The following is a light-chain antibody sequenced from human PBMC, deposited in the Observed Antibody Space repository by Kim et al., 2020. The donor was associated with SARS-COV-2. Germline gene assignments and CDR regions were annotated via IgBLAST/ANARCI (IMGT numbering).Light chain of an antibody. CDR1: SLRRSY. CDR2: GKN. CDR3: NSRDSSINSYV. Sequence: SSELTQDPAVSVALGQTVRITCQGDSLRRSYASWYQQKPGQAPVLVMYGKNNRPSGVPDRFSGSSSGNTTSLTITGAQAEDEADYYCNSRDSSINSYVFGTGTQLTVL. V-gene: IGLV3-19*01. J-gene: IGLJ1*01.